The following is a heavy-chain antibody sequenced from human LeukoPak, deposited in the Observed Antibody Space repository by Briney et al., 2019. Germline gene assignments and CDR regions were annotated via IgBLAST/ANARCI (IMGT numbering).Heavy chain of an antibody. Sequence: SETLSLTCTVSGGSISSSSYYWGWIRQPPGKGLEWIGYIYHSGSTYYNPSLKSRVTISVDRSKNQFSLKLSSVTAADTAVYYCARRAGDSSGYYWNFDYWGQGTLVTVSS. CDR1: GGSISSSSYY. D-gene: IGHD3-22*01. CDR3: ARRAGDSSGYYWNFDY. V-gene: IGHV4-39*07. CDR2: IYHSGST. J-gene: IGHJ4*02.